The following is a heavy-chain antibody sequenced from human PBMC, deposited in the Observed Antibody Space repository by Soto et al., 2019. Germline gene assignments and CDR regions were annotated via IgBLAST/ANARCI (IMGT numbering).Heavy chain of an antibody. V-gene: IGHV1-69*01. Sequence: QVQLVQSGAEMKKPGSSVKVSCQSSGGTFNTYAMNWVRQAPGQGPEWMGDISPMFGAANDAPKWQGRVTMTAEEATGTSYMQLSSLTSEDTALYCCAREVQVHTPAFVYWGQGTLVTVSS. CDR2: ISPMFGAA. CDR3: AREVQVHTPAFVY. J-gene: IGHJ4*02. CDR1: GGTFNTYA. D-gene: IGHD3-10*01.